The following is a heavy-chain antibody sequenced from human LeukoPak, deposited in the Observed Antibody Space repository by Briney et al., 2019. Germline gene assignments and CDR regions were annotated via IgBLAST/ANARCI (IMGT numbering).Heavy chain of an antibody. CDR1: GYTFTDYY. V-gene: IGHV1-2*06. D-gene: IGHD5-12*01. CDR2: VNANSGGT. Sequence: GASVKVSCKASGYTFTDYYMHWVRQAPGQGLEWMGRVNANSGGTNYAQKFQERVSITRDMSTSTAYMELSSLRSEDTAVYYCTAEVYRGHVYSYYYGMDVWGQGTTVTVFS. CDR3: TAEVYRGHVYSYYYGMDV. J-gene: IGHJ6*02.